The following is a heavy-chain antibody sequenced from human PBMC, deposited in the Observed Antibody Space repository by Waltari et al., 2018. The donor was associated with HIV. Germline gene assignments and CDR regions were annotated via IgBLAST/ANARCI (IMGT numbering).Heavy chain of an antibody. D-gene: IGHD1-26*01. CDR1: GGSVRSSSYF. J-gene: IGHJ2*01. CDR2: LYYTGRA. V-gene: IGHV4-39*01. CDR3: ARHALRVGAAYWNFDL. Sequence: QLQLQESGPGLVKPSETLSLTCTVPGGSVRSSSYFWGWIRQPPGKGLEWVGRLYYTGRAYYNPSLKSRVTISVDTSKNQFSLKVTSVTAADTAVYYCARHALRVGAAYWNFDLWGRGTLVTVSS.